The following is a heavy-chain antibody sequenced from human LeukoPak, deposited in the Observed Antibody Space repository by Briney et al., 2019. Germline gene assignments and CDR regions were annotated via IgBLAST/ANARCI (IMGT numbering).Heavy chain of an antibody. CDR2: ISYDGSNK. V-gene: IGHV3-30*18. Sequence: GGSLRLSCAASGFTFSSYGMHWVRQAPGKGLEWVAVISYDGSNKYYADSVKGRFTISRDNSKNTLYLQMNSLRAEDSAVYYCAKSRSAYPRVDGFDMWGQGTMVTVSS. J-gene: IGHJ3*02. CDR1: GFTFSSYG. CDR3: AKSRSAYPRVDGFDM. D-gene: IGHD3-3*01.